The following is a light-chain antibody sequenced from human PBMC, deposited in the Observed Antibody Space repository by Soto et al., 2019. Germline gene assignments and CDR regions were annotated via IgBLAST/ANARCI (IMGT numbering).Light chain of an antibody. CDR3: QQYNSYPLT. CDR2: SVS. Sequence: DVVMTQSPLSLPVTLGQSASISFKSSQSLVDSDGNTYLIWFQQRPGQSPRRLIYSVSNRDSGVPDRFSGSGSGTEFTLSISSLQPDDFAIYYCQQYNSYPLTFGGGTKVDIK. J-gene: IGKJ4*01. CDR1: QSLVDSDGNTY. V-gene: IGKV2-30*01.